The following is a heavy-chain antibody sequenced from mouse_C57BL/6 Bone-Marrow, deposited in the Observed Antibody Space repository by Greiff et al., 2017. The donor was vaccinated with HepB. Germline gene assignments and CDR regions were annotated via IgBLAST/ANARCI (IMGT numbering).Heavy chain of an antibody. Sequence: QVQLQQPGAELVKPGASVKLSCKASGYTFTSYWMHWVKQRPGRGLEWIGRIDPNSGGIKYNEKFKSKATLTVDKTSSTAYMQLSSLTTEDSAVYYCARSDYCGRLAWFAYWGQGTLVTVSA. CDR3: ARSDYCGRLAWFAY. V-gene: IGHV1-72*01. CDR1: GYTFTSYW. CDR2: IDPNSGGI. J-gene: IGHJ3*01. D-gene: IGHD1-1*01.